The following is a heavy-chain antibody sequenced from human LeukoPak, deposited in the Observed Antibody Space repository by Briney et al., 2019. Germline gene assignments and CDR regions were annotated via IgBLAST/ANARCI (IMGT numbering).Heavy chain of an antibody. Sequence: APVKVSCKASGYTFTSYYMTWVGQAPGQGLEWMGIINPSGGGNSSAQKFQARVTMTREMSTSTVYMELSSLRSEDTAVYYCARGSAGIFDYWGQGTLVSVSS. V-gene: IGHV1-46*01. CDR2: INPSGGGN. J-gene: IGHJ4*02. CDR1: GYTFTSYY. CDR3: ARGSAGIFDY.